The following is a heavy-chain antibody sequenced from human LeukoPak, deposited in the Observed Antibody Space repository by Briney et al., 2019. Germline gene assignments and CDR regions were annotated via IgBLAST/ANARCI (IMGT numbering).Heavy chain of an antibody. CDR3: TKSGKVDGDHFHDS. J-gene: IGHJ4*02. V-gene: IGHV3-23*01. CDR1: GLTFSRYA. CDR2: ITGSGSTT. Sequence: GGSLRPSCAASGLTFSRYAMNWVRQGPGKRLDWVSTITGSGSTTYYADSVKVRFTVSRDNSKNTLYLQMNSLRAEDTAIYYCTKSGKVDGDHFHDSWGQGTLVAVSS. D-gene: IGHD4-17*01.